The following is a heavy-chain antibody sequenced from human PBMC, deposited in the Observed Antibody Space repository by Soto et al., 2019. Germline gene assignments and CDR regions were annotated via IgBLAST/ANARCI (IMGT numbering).Heavy chain of an antibody. CDR3: ARDDVNFWSGYYSYGMDV. V-gene: IGHV3-74*01. J-gene: IGHJ6*02. Sequence: GGSLRLSCVASGFTFSSYWMHWVRQAPGKGLVWVSRINSDGSSTSYADSVKGRFTISRDNAKNTLYLQMNSLRAEDTAVYYCARDDVNFWSGYYSYGMDVWGQGTTVTVSS. CDR1: GFTFSSYW. CDR2: INSDGSST. D-gene: IGHD3-3*01.